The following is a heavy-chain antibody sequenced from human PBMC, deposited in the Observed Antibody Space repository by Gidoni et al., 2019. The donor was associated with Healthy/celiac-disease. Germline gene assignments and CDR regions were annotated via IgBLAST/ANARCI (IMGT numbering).Heavy chain of an antibody. D-gene: IGHD4-17*01. V-gene: IGHV4-34*01. J-gene: IGHJ4*02. CDR1: GGSFSGYY. CDR3: ASPAIGDYGN. CDR2: INHSGST. Sequence: QVQLQQWGAGLLKPSETLSLTCAVYGGSFSGYYWSWIRQPPGKGLEWIGEINHSGSTNYTPSLKSRVTISVDTSKNQFSLKLSSVTAADTAVYYCASPAIGDYGNWGQGTLVTVSS.